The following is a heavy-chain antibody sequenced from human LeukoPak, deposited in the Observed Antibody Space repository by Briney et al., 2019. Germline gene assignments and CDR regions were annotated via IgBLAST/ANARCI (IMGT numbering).Heavy chain of an antibody. V-gene: IGHV3-23*01. CDR2: ISGSGGST. CDR3: AKSPRGIHYYDSSGYYIFDY. D-gene: IGHD3-22*01. Sequence: GGSLRLSCAASGFAFSSYAMSWVRQAPGKGLEWVSAISGSGGSTYYADSVKGRFTISRDNSKNTLYLQMNSLRAEDTAVYYCAKSPRGIHYYDSSGYYIFDYWGQGTLVTVSS. J-gene: IGHJ4*02. CDR1: GFAFSSYA.